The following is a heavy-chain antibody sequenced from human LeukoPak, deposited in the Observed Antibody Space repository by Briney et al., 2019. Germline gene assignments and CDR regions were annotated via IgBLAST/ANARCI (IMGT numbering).Heavy chain of an antibody. V-gene: IGHV3-30*13. CDR1: GFTFSNYG. CDR2: ISYGGTNQ. CDR3: ARDSRPYSNTFDF. D-gene: IGHD2/OR15-2a*01. Sequence: GGSLRLSCAASGFTFSNYGMHWVRQAPGKGLEWVAFISYGGTNQYYADSVKGRFTISRDNYNNRLDLQMNSLRPEDTAVYYCARDSRPYSNTFDFWGRGP. J-gene: IGHJ4*03.